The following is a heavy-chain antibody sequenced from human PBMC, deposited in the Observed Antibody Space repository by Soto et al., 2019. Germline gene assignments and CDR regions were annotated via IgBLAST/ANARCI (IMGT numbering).Heavy chain of an antibody. V-gene: IGHV4-59*01. CDR1: CGSISSYY. Sequence: PSETLSLTCTVSCGSISSYYWSWIRQPPGKGLEWIGYIYYSGSTNYNPSLKSRVTISVDTSKNQFSLKLSSVTAADTAVYYCARDLGDLTFDYWGQGTLVTVSS. J-gene: IGHJ4*02. CDR2: IYYSGST. D-gene: IGHD2-21*02. CDR3: ARDLGDLTFDY.